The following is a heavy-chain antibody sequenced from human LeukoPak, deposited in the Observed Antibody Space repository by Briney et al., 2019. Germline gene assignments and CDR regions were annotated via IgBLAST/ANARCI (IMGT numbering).Heavy chain of an antibody. J-gene: IGHJ4*02. Sequence: PSETLSLTCAVYGGSFSGYYWSWIRQPPGKGLEWIGEINHSGSTNYNPSLKSRVTISLDTSKNQFFLKLNSVTPEDTAVYYCARAGVTFDYWGQGTLVTVSS. CDR1: GGSFSGYY. D-gene: IGHD4-11*01. CDR2: INHSGST. V-gene: IGHV4-34*01. CDR3: ARAGVTFDY.